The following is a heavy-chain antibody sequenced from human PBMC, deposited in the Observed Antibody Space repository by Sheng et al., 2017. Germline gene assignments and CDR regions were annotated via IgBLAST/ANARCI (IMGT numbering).Heavy chain of an antibody. J-gene: IGHJ4*02. V-gene: IGHV3-30*18. CDR2: ISYDGSTE. Sequence: QVQLVESGGGVVQPGRSLRLSCAASGFTFSNYGMHWVRQAPGKGLEWVAVISYDGSTEYYADSVKGRFTISRDNSKNTLYLQMNSLRGEDTAVYYCANRLAVAAPPGXTWGQGSRGHRL. CDR1: GFTFSNYG. D-gene: IGHD6-19*01. CDR3: ANRLAVAAPPGXT.